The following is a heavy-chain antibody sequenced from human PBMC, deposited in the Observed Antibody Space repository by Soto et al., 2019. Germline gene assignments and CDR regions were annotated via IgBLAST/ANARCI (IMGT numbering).Heavy chain of an antibody. Sequence: EVQLVESGGGLVQPGGSLRLSCAVSGFTFSDHSMDWVRQAPGKGLEWVGRSRSKVNSYTTEYAASVKGRFTFSRDDSKNSLYRQMNNRQTDDTAGYYCARGYTKKADYGSDLDYWGEGTLVTVSS. CDR1: GFTFSDHS. V-gene: IGHV3-72*01. CDR3: ARGYTKKADYGSDLDY. CDR2: SRSKVNSYTT. J-gene: IGHJ4*02. D-gene: IGHD3-10*01.